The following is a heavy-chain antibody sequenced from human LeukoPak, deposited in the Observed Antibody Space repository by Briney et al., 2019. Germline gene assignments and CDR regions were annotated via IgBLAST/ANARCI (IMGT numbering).Heavy chain of an antibody. CDR1: GGSISSYY. J-gene: IGHJ5*02. CDR3: AREGYYDSSGYPGNWFDP. Sequence: SETLSLTCTVSGGSISSYYWSWIRQPAGKGLEWIGHIYTSGNTNYNPSLKSRVTMSVDTSKNQFSLKLRSVTAADTAVYYCAREGYYDSSGYPGNWFDPWGQGTLVTVSS. D-gene: IGHD3-22*01. CDR2: IYTSGNT. V-gene: IGHV4-4*07.